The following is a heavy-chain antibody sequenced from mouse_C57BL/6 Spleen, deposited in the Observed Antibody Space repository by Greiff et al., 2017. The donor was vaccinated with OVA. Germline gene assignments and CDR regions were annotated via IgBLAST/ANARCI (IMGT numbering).Heavy chain of an antibody. V-gene: IGHV10-1*01. CDR2: IRSKSNNYAT. CDR3: VRQIDYAMDY. Sequence: DVQLVESGGGLVQPKGSLKLSCAASGFSFNTYAMNWVRQAPGKGLEWVARIRSKSNNYATYYADSVKDRFTISRDDSESMLYLQMNNLKTEDTAMYYCVRQIDYAMDYWGQGTSVTVSS. CDR1: GFSFNTYA. J-gene: IGHJ4*01.